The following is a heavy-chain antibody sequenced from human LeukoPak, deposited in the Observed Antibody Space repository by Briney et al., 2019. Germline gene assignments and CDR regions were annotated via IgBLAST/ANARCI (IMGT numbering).Heavy chain of an antibody. CDR2: INHSGST. CDR1: GGSFSGYY. D-gene: IGHD2-2*01. V-gene: IGHV4-34*01. Sequence: PSETLSLTCAVYGGSFSGYYWSWLRQPPGKGLEWIGEINHSGSTNYNPSLKSRVTISVDTSKNQFSLKLSSVTAADTAVYYCARADDIVVVPDDRLRFDYWGQGTLVTVSS. J-gene: IGHJ4*02. CDR3: ARADDIVVVPDDRLRFDY.